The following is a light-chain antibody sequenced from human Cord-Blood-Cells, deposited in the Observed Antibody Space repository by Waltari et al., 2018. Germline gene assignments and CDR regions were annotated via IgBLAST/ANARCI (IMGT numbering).Light chain of an antibody. CDR3: QQYNNWPLT. Sequence: EIVMTQSPATLSVSPGDRATLSCRASQSVSSNLAWYQQKPGQAPRLLIYGASTRATGIPARFSGSGSGTEFTLTISSRQSEDFAVYYCQQYNNWPLTFGGGTKVEIK. V-gene: IGKV3-15*01. CDR2: GAS. CDR1: QSVSSN. J-gene: IGKJ4*01.